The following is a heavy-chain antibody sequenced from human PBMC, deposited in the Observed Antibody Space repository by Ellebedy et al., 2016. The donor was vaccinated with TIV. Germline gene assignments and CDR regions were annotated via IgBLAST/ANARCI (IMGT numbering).Heavy chain of an antibody. CDR1: GFTVSTNY. J-gene: IGHJ2*01. CDR3: ARASFYDVDLSGWYFDL. Sequence: GGSLRLSCVVSGFTVSTNYLTWVRQAPGKGLEWVSLISSGGGTYYSDSVKGRFTISRDNSKNTLYLQMNSLRTEDTAVYYCARASFYDVDLSGWYFDLWGRGTLITVSS. V-gene: IGHV3-66*01. CDR2: ISSGGGT. D-gene: IGHD3-10*02.